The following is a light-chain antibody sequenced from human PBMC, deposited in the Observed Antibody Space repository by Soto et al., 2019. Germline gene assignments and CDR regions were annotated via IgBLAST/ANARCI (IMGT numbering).Light chain of an antibody. CDR3: CSYTTNSTYV. CDR2: GVN. J-gene: IGLJ1*01. CDR1: SSDIGAYNY. Sequence: QSVLTQPASVSGSPGQSITISCTVTSSDIGAYNYVSWYQQHPGKAPKLMIYGVNNRPSGISNRFSGSKSGDTASLTISGLHTEDEADYYCCSYTTNSTYVFGTGTKVTVL. V-gene: IGLV2-14*01.